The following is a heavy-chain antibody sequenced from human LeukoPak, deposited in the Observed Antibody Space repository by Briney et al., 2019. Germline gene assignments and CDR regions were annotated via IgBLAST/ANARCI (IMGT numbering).Heavy chain of an antibody. Sequence: GRSLRLSCAASGFTFSSYGIHWVRQAPGKGLEWVSLIWYDGSNKYYADSVKGRFTISRDNSKSTLYLQMNSLSPEDTAVYYCARGNAAMIDYWGPGTRVTVSS. CDR2: IWYDGSNK. V-gene: IGHV3-33*01. CDR1: GFTFSSYG. CDR3: ARGNAAMIDY. D-gene: IGHD6-25*01. J-gene: IGHJ4*02.